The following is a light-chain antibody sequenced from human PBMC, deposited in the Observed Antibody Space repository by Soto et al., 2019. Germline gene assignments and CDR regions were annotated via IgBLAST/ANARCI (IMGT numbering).Light chain of an antibody. CDR3: SSYTSSSTYV. V-gene: IGLV2-14*01. J-gene: IGLJ1*01. Sequence: QSALTQPASVSRSPGQSITISCTGTSSDVGDYNYVSWYQQHPGKAPKLMIFEVSNRPSGVSDRFSGSKSGNTASLTISGLQAEDEADYYCSSYTSSSTYVFGTGTKLTVL. CDR1: SSDVGDYNY. CDR2: EVS.